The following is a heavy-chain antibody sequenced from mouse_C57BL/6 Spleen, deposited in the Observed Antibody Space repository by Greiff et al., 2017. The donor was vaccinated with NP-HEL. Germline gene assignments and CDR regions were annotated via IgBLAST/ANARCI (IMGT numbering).Heavy chain of an antibody. CDR1: GYTFTSYW. Sequence: VKQSCKASGYTFTSYWMHWVKQRPGRGLEWIGRIDPNSGGTKYNEKFKSKATLTVDKTSSTAYMQLSSLTSEDSAVYYCAREGYDGYYGAMDYWGQGTSVTVSS. D-gene: IGHD2-3*01. CDR2: IDPNSGGT. CDR3: AREGYDGYYGAMDY. J-gene: IGHJ4*01. V-gene: IGHV1-72*01.